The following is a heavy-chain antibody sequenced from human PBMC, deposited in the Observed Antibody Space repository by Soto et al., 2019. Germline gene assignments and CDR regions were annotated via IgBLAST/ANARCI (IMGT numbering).Heavy chain of an antibody. J-gene: IGHJ6*03. D-gene: IGHD6-6*01. Sequence: SETLSLTCTVSGGSISSYYWSWIRQPPGKGLEWIGYIYYSGSTNYNPSLKSRVTISVDTSKNQFSLKLSSVTAADTAVYYCARSSRYYYYMDVWGKGTMVTVSS. CDR1: GGSISSYY. CDR3: ARSSRYYYYMDV. CDR2: IYYSGST. V-gene: IGHV4-59*08.